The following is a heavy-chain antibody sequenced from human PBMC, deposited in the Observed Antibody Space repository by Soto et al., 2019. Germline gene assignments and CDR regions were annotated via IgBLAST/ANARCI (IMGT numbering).Heavy chain of an antibody. CDR3: ASNRYSSVWYDLDY. Sequence: QVQLVESGGGVVQPGRSLRLSCAASGFTFSSYGMHWVRQAPGKGLEWVAVIWYDGSNKYYADSVKGRFTISRDNSKNTLYLQMNSLRVEDTAVYYCASNRYSSVWYDLDYWGQGTLVTVSS. J-gene: IGHJ4*02. CDR2: IWYDGSNK. D-gene: IGHD6-19*01. V-gene: IGHV3-33*01. CDR1: GFTFSSYG.